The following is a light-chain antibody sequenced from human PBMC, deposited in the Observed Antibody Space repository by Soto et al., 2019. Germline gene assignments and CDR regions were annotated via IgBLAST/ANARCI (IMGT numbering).Light chain of an antibody. CDR2: EVS. CDR1: RSDVGGYNF. J-gene: IGLJ3*02. CDR3: FSYRSTGILL. Sequence: QSVLTQPASVSGSPGQSITISCIGTRSDVGGYNFVSWYQQHPGKAPKLMIYEVSNRPSGVSTRFSGSKSGNTASLTISGLQAEDEADYYCFSYRSTGILLFGGGTKVTVL. V-gene: IGLV2-14*01.